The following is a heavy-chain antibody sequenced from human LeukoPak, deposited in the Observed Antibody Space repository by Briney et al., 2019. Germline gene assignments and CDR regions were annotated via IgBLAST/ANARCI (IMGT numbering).Heavy chain of an antibody. CDR2: IYYSGGT. CDR1: SGSVSGYY. V-gene: IGHV4-59*02. CDR3: ARTAGYSSGWYGY. D-gene: IGHD6-19*01. J-gene: IGHJ4*02. Sequence: SETLSLTCTVSSGSVSGYYWSWIRQPPGKGLEWIGNIYYSGGTNYNPSLKSRVTISVDTSKNQFSLSLSSVTAADTAVYYCARTAGYSSGWYGYWGQGTLVTVSS.